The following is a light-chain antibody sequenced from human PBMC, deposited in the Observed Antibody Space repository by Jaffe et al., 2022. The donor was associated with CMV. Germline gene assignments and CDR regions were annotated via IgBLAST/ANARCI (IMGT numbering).Light chain of an antibody. J-gene: IGKJ1*01. V-gene: IGKV2-24*01. Sequence: DIVLTQTPLSSPVILGQPASISCRSSHSLVHSNGNTYLSWFQQRPGQPPRLLIYQISNRFSGVPDRFSGSGAGTDFTLKISRVEAEDVGIYYCTQTTDFPWTFGQGTRVEVK. CDR1: HSLVHSNGNTY. CDR2: QIS. CDR3: TQTTDFPWT.